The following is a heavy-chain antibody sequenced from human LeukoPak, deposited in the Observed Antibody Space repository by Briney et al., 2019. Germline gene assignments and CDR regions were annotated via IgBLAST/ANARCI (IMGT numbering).Heavy chain of an antibody. CDR2: ISGSGGST. D-gene: IGHD2-15*01. V-gene: IGHV3-23*01. CDR1: GFTFSNYA. Sequence: PGGSLRLSGAASGFTFSNYAMTWGRQALGKALKWVSGISGSGGSTDYADSVKGRFTISRDNSKSTLYLQMNSLRAEDTAVYFCASASSYCSSGDCFPKNWGQGTLVTVSS. CDR3: ASASSYCSSGDCFPKN. J-gene: IGHJ4*02.